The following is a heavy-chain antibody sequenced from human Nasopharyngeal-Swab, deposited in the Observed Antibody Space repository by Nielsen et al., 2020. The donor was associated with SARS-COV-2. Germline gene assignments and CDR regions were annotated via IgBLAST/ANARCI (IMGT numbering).Heavy chain of an antibody. CDR2: IDWDDDK. J-gene: IGHJ3*02. CDR3: ARTQGYYYDSNDAFDI. CDR1: GFSLSTSGMC. Sequence: SGPTLVKPTQTLTLTCTFSGFSLSTSGMCVSWIRQPPGKALERLALIDWDDDKYYSTSLKTRLTISKDTSKNQVVLTMTNMDPVDTATYYCARTQGYYYDSNDAFDIWGQGTMVTVSS. D-gene: IGHD3-22*01. V-gene: IGHV2-70*01.